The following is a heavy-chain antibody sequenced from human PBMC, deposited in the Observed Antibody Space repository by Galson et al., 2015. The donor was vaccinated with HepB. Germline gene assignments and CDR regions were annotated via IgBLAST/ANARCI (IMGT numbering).Heavy chain of an antibody. CDR1: GGSISSYY. V-gene: IGHV4-59*01. CDR2: LYYSGRT. CDR3: ARGLPSAYGSGEDAFDI. Sequence: ETLSLTCTVSGGSISSYYWSWIRQPPGKGLEWIGYLYYSGRTNYNPSLKSRVTISINTSKEQLSLRLSSVTAADTAVYYCARGLPSAYGSGEDAFDIWGQGTMVTVSS. J-gene: IGHJ3*02. D-gene: IGHD6-19*01.